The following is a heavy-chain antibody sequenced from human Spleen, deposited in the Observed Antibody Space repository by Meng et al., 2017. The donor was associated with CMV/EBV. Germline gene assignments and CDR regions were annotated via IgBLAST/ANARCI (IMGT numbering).Heavy chain of an antibody. V-gene: IGHV5-51*01. CDR1: GYSFTSYW. J-gene: IGHJ6*02. CDR2: IYPGDSDT. CDR3: AKGGGGYCSGGSCYRMDV. Sequence: GGSLRLSCKASGYSFTSYWIGWVRQMPGKGLEWMGIIYPGDSDTRYSPSFQGQVTISADKSISTAYLQWSSLKASDTAMYYCAKGGGGYCSGGSCYRMDVWGQGTTVTVSS. D-gene: IGHD2-15*01.